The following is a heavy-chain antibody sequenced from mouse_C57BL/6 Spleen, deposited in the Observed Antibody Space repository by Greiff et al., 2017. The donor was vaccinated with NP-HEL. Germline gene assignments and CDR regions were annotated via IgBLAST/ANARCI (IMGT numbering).Heavy chain of an antibody. CDR1: GYTFTSYW. V-gene: IGHV1-52*01. D-gene: IGHD2-1*01. CDR3: ARVGVGYGNLYFDV. CDR2: IDPSDSET. Sequence: QVQLQQSGAELVRPGSSVKLSCKASGYTFTSYWMHWVKQRPIQGLEWIGNIDPSDSETHYNQKFKDKATLTVDKSSSTAYMQLSSLTSEDSAVYYCARVGVGYGNLYFDVWGTGTTVTVSS. J-gene: IGHJ1*03.